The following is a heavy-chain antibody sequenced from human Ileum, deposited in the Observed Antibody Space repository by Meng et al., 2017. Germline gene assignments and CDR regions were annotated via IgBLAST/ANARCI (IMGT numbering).Heavy chain of an antibody. CDR3: ARVQWLVLSFAFDI. V-gene: IGHV3-74*01. CDR1: GFTFSCYW. J-gene: IGHJ3*02. CDR2: INSNGGST. Sequence: GGSLRLSCAASGFTFSCYWMHWVRQAPGKELVWVSRINSNGGSTSYADSVKGRVTISRDNTKNTLYLQMNSLRAEDTAVYYCARVQWLVLSFAFDIWGQGTMVTVSS. D-gene: IGHD6-19*01.